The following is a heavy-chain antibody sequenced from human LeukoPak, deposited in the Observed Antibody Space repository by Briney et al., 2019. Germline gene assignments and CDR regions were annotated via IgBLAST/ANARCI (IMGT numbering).Heavy chain of an antibody. CDR1: GFTFSSYS. CDR3: ARGQGDFWSGYYYYYYMDV. D-gene: IGHD3-3*01. Sequence: GGSLRLSCAASGFTFSSYSMNWVRQAPGKGLEWVSYISSSSGTIYNADSVTGRFTISRDNAKNSLYLQMNSLRAEDTALYYCARGQGDFWSGYYYYYYMDVWGKGTTVTVSS. V-gene: IGHV3-48*04. J-gene: IGHJ6*03. CDR2: ISSSSGTI.